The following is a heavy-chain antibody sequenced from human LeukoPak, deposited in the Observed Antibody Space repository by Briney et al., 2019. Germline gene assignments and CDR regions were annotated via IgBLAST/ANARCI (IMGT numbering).Heavy chain of an antibody. Sequence: KPSETLSLTCSVSGGFLMSYYWTRIRQSAGTGLEFIGRTYTSGSTDYNSSLKSRITLSIDRSKNQFSLKLRSVTAADTAIYYCARGSMVRGFDSWGQGILVTVSS. D-gene: IGHD3-10*01. V-gene: IGHV4-4*07. J-gene: IGHJ5*01. CDR2: TYTSGST. CDR3: ARGSMVRGFDS. CDR1: GGFLMSYY.